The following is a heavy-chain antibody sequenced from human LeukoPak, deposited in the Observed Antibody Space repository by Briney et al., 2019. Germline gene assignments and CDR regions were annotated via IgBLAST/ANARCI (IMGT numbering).Heavy chain of an antibody. D-gene: IGHD2-15*01. CDR1: GYTFSSYA. CDR3: AKGPLVSHYFDY. Sequence: GGSLRLSCAASGYTFSSYAMSWVRQAPGKGLEWVSAISGSGGSTYYADSVKGRFTISRDNSKNTLYLQMNSLRAEDTAVYYCAKGPLVSHYFDYWGQGTLVTVSS. V-gene: IGHV3-23*01. CDR2: ISGSGGST. J-gene: IGHJ4*02.